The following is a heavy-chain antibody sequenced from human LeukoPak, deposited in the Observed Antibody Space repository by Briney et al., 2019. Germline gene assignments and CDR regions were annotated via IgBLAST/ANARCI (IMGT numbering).Heavy chain of an antibody. CDR1: GGSISSSSYY. CDR3: ARHAAAWFDY. D-gene: IGHD6-25*01. CDR2: IYYSGST. V-gene: IGHV4-39*01. J-gene: IGHJ4*02. Sequence: PSETLSLTCTVSGGSISSSSYYWGWIRQPPGKGLEWIGSIYYSGSTYYNPSLKSRVTISVDTSKNQFSLKLSSVTVADTAVYYCARHAAAWFDYWGQGTLVTVSS.